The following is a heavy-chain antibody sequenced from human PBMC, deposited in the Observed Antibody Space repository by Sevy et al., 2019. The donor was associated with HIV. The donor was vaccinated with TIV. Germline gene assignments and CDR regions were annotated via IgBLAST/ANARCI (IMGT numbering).Heavy chain of an antibody. CDR3: ARDQPLLSGVVPAATTLYYGMDV. CDR1: GGTFSSYA. CDR2: IIPIFGTA. D-gene: IGHD2-2*01. Sequence: ASVKVSCKASGGTFSSYAISWVRQAPGQGLEWMGGIIPIFGTANYAQKFQGRVTITADESTSTAYMELSSLRSEDTAVYYCARDQPLLSGVVPAATTLYYGMDVWGQGTTVTVSS. J-gene: IGHJ6*02. V-gene: IGHV1-69*13.